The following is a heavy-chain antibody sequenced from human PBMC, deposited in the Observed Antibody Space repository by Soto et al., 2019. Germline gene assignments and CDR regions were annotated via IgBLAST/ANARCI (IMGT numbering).Heavy chain of an antibody. CDR1: GINFNDYW. CDR3: ARAPTPYVVPAAVGAFDI. J-gene: IGHJ3*02. D-gene: IGHD2-2*01. Sequence: PGGSLRLSCAASGINFNDYWMSWVRQAPGKGLEWVANIKEDGSSKYYVDSVKGRFTISRDNAKNSLYLQMNSLRAEDTAVYYCARAPTPYVVPAAVGAFDIWGQGTMVTVSS. CDR2: IKEDGSSK. V-gene: IGHV3-7*01.